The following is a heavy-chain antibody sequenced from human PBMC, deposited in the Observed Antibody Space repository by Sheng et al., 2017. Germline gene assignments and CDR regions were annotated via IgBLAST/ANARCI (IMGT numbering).Heavy chain of an antibody. CDR3: AKDRTNSGNLPAGSDY. D-gene: IGHD1-26*01. J-gene: IGHJ4*02. V-gene: IGHV3-30*02. CDR2: IRYDGSNK. Sequence: QVQLVESGGGVVQPGGSLRLSCAASGFSFSNYGVHWVRQAPGKGLEWVAFIRYDGSNKYYPDSVKGRFAISRDNSKNTVYLQMNSLRAEDTAMYYCAKDRTNSGNLPAGSDYWGQGTLVTVSS. CDR1: GFSFSNYG.